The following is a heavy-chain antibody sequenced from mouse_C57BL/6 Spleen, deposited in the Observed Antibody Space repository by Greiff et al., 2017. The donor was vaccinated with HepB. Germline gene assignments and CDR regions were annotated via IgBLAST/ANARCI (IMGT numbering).Heavy chain of an antibody. CDR1: GYAFSSSW. CDR3: ASYYYGSSYWYFDV. D-gene: IGHD1-1*01. Sequence: VKLVESGPELVKPGASVKISCKASGYAFSSSWMNWVKQRPGKGLEWIGRIYPGDGDTNYNGKFKGKATLTADKSSSTAYMQLSSLTSEDSAVYFCASYYYGSSYWYFDVWGTGTTVTVSS. V-gene: IGHV1-82*01. J-gene: IGHJ1*03. CDR2: IYPGDGDT.